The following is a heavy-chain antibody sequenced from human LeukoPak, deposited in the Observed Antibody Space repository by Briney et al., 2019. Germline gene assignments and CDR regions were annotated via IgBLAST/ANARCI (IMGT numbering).Heavy chain of an antibody. CDR3: AKVVYDFWSGYDY. J-gene: IGHJ4*02. D-gene: IGHD3-3*01. CDR1: GFTFSSYA. Sequence: GGSLRLSCAASGFTFSSYAMHWVRQAAGKGLEWVAVISYDGSNKYYADSVKGRFTISRDNSKNTLCLQMNSLRAEDTAIYYCAKVVYDFWSGYDYWGQGTLVTVSS. V-gene: IGHV3-30*04. CDR2: ISYDGSNK.